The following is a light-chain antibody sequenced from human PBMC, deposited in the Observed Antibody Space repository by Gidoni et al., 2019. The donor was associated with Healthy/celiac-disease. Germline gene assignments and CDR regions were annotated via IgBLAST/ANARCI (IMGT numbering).Light chain of an antibody. CDR1: QSISSY. J-gene: IGKJ1*01. V-gene: IGKV1-39*01. CDR2: AAS. CDR3: QQCYSTRT. Sequence: DLQLTQSPSSLSASVGDRVTITCRASQSISSYLKWYQQKPGKAPTLLIYAASSLHSGVPSRFSGSGSGTDFTLISSSLHAEDFATYYCQQCYSTRTFGQGTKVEIK.